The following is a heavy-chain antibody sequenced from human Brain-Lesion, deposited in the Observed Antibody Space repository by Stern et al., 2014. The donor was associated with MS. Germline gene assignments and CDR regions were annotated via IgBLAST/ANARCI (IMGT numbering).Heavy chain of an antibody. V-gene: IGHV4-61*02. CDR3: ARGRVVPGFQYYATDV. D-gene: IGHD2-2*01. J-gene: IGHJ6*02. CDR1: GGSISSGGYY. CDR2: IFNSGST. Sequence: QVQLQESGPGLVKPSQTLSLSCTVSGGSISSGGYYWSWIRQPAGKGLEWIGRIFNSGSTSYKPSLKSRVTISIDTSKNQFSLRLNPMTAADTAVYYCARGRVVPGFQYYATDVWGQGTTVIVSS.